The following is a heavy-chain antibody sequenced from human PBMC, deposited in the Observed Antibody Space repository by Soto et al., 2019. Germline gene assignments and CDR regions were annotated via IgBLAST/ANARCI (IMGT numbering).Heavy chain of an antibody. CDR2: ISGSGGST. CDR1: GFTFSSYA. V-gene: IGHV3-23*01. D-gene: IGHD5-18*01. Sequence: GGSLRLSCAASGFTFSSYAMSWVRQAPGKGLEWVSAISGSGGSTYYADSVKGRFTISRDNSKNTLYLQMNSLRAEDTAVYYCAKKGYSYGFVENYFDYWGQGTLVTVSS. CDR3: AKKGYSYGFVENYFDY. J-gene: IGHJ4*02.